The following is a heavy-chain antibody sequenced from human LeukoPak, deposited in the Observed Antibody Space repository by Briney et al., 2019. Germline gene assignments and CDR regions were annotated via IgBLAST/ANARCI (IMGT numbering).Heavy chain of an antibody. CDR2: IIPIVGTA. CDR1: GGTFSSYA. Sequence: SVKVSCKASGGTFSSYAISWVRQAPGQGLEWMGGIIPIVGTANYAQKFQGRVTITADESTSTAYMELSSLRSEDTAVYYCARAPGGATPYYYYYYGMDVWGQGTTVTVSS. V-gene: IGHV1-69*01. CDR3: ARAPGGATPYYYYYYGMDV. J-gene: IGHJ6*02. D-gene: IGHD1-26*01.